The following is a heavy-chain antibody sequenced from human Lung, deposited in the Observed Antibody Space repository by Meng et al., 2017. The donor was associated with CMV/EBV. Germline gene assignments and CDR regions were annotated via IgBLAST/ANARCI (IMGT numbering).Heavy chain of an antibody. V-gene: IGHV3-30*02. CDR3: ARLPLHCRDGSCGYSEP. CDR1: GFTFTNYG. J-gene: IGHJ5*02. D-gene: IGHD2-15*01. CDR2: VQYDGRNK. Sequence: GGSLRLSCVASGFTFTNYGMHWVRQAPGKGLEWVAFVQYDGRNKYYADSVKGRFTISRDNSKNTLFLLVNSLRPEDTAMYYCARLPLHCRDGSCGYSEPWGQGTXVTVSS.